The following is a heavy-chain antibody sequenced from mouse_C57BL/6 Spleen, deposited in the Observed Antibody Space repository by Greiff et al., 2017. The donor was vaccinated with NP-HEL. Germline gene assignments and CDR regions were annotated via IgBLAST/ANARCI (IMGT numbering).Heavy chain of an antibody. CDR2: ISYSGST. CDR1: GYSITSGYD. Sequence: VQLKESGPGMVKPSQSLSLTCTVTGYSITSGYDWHWIRHFPGNKLEWMGYISYSGSTNYNPSLKSRISITHDTSKNHFFLKLNSVTTEDTATYYCARGDSSGYGDAMDYWGQGTSVTVSS. CDR3: ARGDSSGYGDAMDY. D-gene: IGHD3-2*02. V-gene: IGHV3-1*01. J-gene: IGHJ4*01.